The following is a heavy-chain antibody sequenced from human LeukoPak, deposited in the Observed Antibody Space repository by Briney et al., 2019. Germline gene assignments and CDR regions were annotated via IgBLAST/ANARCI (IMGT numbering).Heavy chain of an antibody. CDR3: AKDRCSNGIGCYYYYMDV. CDR1: GFTFSSYA. CDR2: ISYDGSNK. J-gene: IGHJ6*03. V-gene: IGHV3-30*04. D-gene: IGHD2-8*01. Sequence: GGSLRLSCAASGFTFSSYAMHWVRQAPGKGLEWVAVISYDGSNKYYADSVKGRFTISRDNSKNTLYLQMNSLRAEDTAVYCCAKDRCSNGIGCYYYYMDVWGKGTTVTISS.